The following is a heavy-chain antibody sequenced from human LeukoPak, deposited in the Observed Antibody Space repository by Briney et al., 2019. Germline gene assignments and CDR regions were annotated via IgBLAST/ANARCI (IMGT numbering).Heavy chain of an antibody. D-gene: IGHD5-24*01. CDR2: VNLHGDT. Sequence: SGTLSLTCGVSYGSITDTNYWTWVRQPPGKGLEWIGEVNLHGDTNYNPSFKGRVDISVDKFENHISLQLTSVTAADTAVYAREGGPYRPLDYSGQGIMVTVSS. CDR3: EGGPYRPLDY. CDR1: YGSITDTNY. V-gene: IGHV4-4*02. J-gene: IGHJ4*02.